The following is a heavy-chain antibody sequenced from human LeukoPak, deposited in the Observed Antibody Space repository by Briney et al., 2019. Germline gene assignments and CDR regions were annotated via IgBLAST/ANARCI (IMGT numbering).Heavy chain of an antibody. CDR1: RFTFSNFN. CDR3: TKERPEEYYGSGSYFDY. Sequence: PGGSLRLSCSASRFTFSNFNMHWVRQAPGKGLQFVSGITSDGGSIDYADSVRGRFTISRDNSKNTLYLQMNSLRAEDTAIYSCTKERPEEYYGSGSYFDYWGQGTLVTVSS. V-gene: IGHV3-64*04. D-gene: IGHD3-10*01. CDR2: ITSDGGSI. J-gene: IGHJ4*02.